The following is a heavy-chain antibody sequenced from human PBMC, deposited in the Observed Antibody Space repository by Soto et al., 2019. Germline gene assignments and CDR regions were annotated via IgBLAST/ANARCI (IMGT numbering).Heavy chain of an antibody. Sequence: PGGSLRLSCAASGFTFSSHWIHWVRQAPGKGLVWVSRVNSDVSSTNYADSVKGRFTISRDNAKDTLYLQMNSLRAEDTAVYYCAREGNYGNHHDGFDIWGQGTMVTVSS. CDR3: AREGNYGNHHDGFDI. CDR2: VNSDVSST. V-gene: IGHV3-74*01. CDR1: GFTFSSHW. J-gene: IGHJ3*02. D-gene: IGHD1-7*01.